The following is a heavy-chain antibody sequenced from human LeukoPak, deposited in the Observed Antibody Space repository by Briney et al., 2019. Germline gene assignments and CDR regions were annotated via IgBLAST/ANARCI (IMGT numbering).Heavy chain of an antibody. V-gene: IGHV1-2*02. CDR1: GGTFSSYA. CDR3: ARDLGRSWYPYFYY. J-gene: IGHJ4*02. CDR2: INPNSGGT. D-gene: IGHD6-13*01. Sequence: GSSVKVSCKASGGTFSSYAISWVRQAPGQGLEWMGWINPNSGGTNYAQKFQGRVTMTRDTSISTAYMELSRLRSDDTAVYYRARDLGRSWYPYFYYWGQGTLVTVSS.